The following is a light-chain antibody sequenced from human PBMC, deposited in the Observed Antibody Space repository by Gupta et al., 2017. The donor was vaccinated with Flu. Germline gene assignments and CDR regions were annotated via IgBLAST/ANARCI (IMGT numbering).Light chain of an antibody. V-gene: IGLV1-44*01. CDR2: SNN. Sequence: VTMSCSARSSNTGENTVNCYQQPPGAAPKLLIYSNNRRPAGLPDRFSGSKSGTSASLAISGLQYEDAADYYCAAGDGSLNRYVFGTGTKVTVL. CDR1: SSNTGENT. CDR3: AAGDGSLNRYV. J-gene: IGLJ1*01.